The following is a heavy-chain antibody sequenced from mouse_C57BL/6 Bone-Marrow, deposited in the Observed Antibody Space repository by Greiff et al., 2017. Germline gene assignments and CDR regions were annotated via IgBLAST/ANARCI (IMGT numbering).Heavy chain of an antibody. CDR3: TTITTVVAHYAMDY. CDR2: IDPENGDT. J-gene: IGHJ4*01. V-gene: IGHV14-4*01. CDR1: GFNIKDDY. D-gene: IGHD1-1*01. Sequence: VQLQQSGAELVRPGASVTLSCTASGFNIKDDYMHWVQQRPEQGLEWIGWIDPENGDTEYASKFQGKATITADTSSNTAYLQLSSLTSEDTAVYYCTTITTVVAHYAMDYWGPGTSVTVSS.